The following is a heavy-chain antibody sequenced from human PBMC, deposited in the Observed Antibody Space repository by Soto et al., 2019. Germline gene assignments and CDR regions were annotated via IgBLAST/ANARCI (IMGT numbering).Heavy chain of an antibody. J-gene: IGHJ4*02. CDR3: TRLAYSSSSDY. CDR1: GFTFSGSA. Sequence: GGSLRLSCAASGFTFSGSAMHWVRQASGKGLEWVGRIRSKANSYATAYAASVKGRFTISRDDSKNTAYLQMNSLKTEDTAVYYCTRLAYSSSSDYWGQGTLVPVSS. CDR2: IRSKANSYAT. V-gene: IGHV3-73*01. D-gene: IGHD6-6*01.